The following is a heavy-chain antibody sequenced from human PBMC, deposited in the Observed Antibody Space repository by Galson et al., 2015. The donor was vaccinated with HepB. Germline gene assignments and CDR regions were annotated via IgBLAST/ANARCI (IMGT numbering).Heavy chain of an antibody. V-gene: IGHV3-21*01. Sequence: SLRLSCAASGFTFSSYTMSWVRQAPGKGLQWVSSVSSNSQYIFYADSVKGRFTISRDTAKSSLFLQMNSLRADDTAVYYCARGGTELDYYFDLWGRGTLVTVSS. CDR2: VSSNSQYI. D-gene: IGHD1-1*01. CDR1: GFTFSSYT. CDR3: ARGGTELDYYFDL. J-gene: IGHJ2*01.